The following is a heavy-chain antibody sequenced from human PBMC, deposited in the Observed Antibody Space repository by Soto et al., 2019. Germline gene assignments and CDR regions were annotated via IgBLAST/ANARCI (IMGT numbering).Heavy chain of an antibody. D-gene: IGHD6-19*01. V-gene: IGHV4-59*01. CDR1: GGSISSYY. Sequence: ETLSLTCTVSGGSISSYYWSWIRQPPGKGLEWIGYIYYSGSTNYNPSLKSRVTISVDTSKNQFSLKLSSVTAADTAVYYCAREMAGSWFDPWGQGTLVTVSS. CDR3: AREMAGSWFDP. J-gene: IGHJ5*02. CDR2: IYYSGST.